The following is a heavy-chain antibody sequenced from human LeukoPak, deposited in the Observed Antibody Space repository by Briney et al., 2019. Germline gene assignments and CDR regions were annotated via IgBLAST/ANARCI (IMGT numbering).Heavy chain of an antibody. J-gene: IGHJ4*02. V-gene: IGHV3-23*01. Sequence: GGSQTLACAPSGLTFSSYAMSWARHARGEGREWVSAISGSGGSTHYAQCVKGRFTISRDNSKNTLYLQMNGLRAEDTAVYYCAKDPGCNDDAFWVYWGRGALLSVRS. CDR1: GLTFSSYA. D-gene: IGHD1-1*01. CDR2: ISGSGGST. CDR3: AKDPGCNDDAFWVY.